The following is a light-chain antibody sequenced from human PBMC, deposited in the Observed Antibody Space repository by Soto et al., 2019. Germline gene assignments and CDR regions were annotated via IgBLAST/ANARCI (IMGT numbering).Light chain of an antibody. V-gene: IGKV3-11*01. CDR2: EAS. Sequence: EILLTQSPGTLSLPAGDRATLSCRASQRVSAFLDWYQQRPGQAPRLLISEASNRATGIPARYSGSGSGTDFTLTISSLAPEDFEVYYCQQSHNSPRTFGQGTKVDIK. CDR3: QQSHNSPRT. CDR1: QRVSAF. J-gene: IGKJ1*01.